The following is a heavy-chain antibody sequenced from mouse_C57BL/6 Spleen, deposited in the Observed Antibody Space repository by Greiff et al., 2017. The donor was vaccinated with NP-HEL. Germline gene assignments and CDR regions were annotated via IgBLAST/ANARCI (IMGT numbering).Heavy chain of an antibody. J-gene: IGHJ4*01. CDR1: GYAFSSYW. D-gene: IGHD1-1*01. Sequence: QVQLQQSGPELVKPGASVKISCKASGYAFSSYWMNWVKQRPGKGLEWIGQIYPGDGDTNYNGKFKGKATLTADKSSSTAYMQLSSLTSEDSAVYFCAADGSTYAMDYWGQGTSVTVSS. V-gene: IGHV1-80*01. CDR2: IYPGDGDT. CDR3: AADGSTYAMDY.